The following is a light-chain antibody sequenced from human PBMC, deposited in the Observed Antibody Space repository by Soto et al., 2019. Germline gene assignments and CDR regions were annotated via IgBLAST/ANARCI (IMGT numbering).Light chain of an antibody. CDR3: SSYTTSTTLVV. CDR1: SSDVGDYNY. J-gene: IGLJ2*01. V-gene: IGLV2-14*01. Sequence: QSALTQSASVSGSPGQSITVSCTGTSSDVGDYNYVSWYQQHPGKAPKLIIYEVTNRPSGVSNRFSGSKSGNTASLTISGLQAEDEADYYCSSYTTSTTLVVFGGGTKLTVL. CDR2: EVT.